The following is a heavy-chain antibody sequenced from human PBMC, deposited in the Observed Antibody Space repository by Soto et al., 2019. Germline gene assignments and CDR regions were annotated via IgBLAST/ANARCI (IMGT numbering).Heavy chain of an antibody. J-gene: IGHJ5*02. V-gene: IGHV3-23*01. CDR1: GFTFSSYA. CDR2: ISGSGGST. CDR3: AKGGLHWFDP. Sequence: PGGSLRLSCAASGFTFSSYAMSWVRQAPGKGLEWVSAISGSGGSTYYADSVKGRFTISRDNSKNTLFLQMNCLRAEDTAVYYCAKGGLHWFDPWGQGTLVTVSS.